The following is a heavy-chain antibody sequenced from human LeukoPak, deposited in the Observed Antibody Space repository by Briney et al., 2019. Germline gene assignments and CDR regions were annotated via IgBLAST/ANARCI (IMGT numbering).Heavy chain of an antibody. CDR3: ARQFRGVVVPAPRDY. CDR2: IYYSGST. J-gene: IGHJ4*02. CDR1: GGSISSSCNYY. V-gene: IGHV4-39*01. Sequence: PSETLSLTCSVSGGSISSSCNYYWGWIRQPPGKGLEWIGSIYYSGSTYYNTSLKSRVTISVDTSKNQFSLKLSSVTAADTAVYYCARQFRGVVVPAPRDYWGQGTLVTVSS. D-gene: IGHD2-2*01.